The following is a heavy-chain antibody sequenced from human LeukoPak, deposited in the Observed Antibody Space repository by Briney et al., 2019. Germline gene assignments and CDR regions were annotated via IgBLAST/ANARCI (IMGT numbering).Heavy chain of an antibody. CDR2: LYSGGST. V-gene: IGHV3-53*01. J-gene: IGHJ3*02. D-gene: IGHD5-18*01. CDR3: ATSWILMVTGAFDI. Sequence: PGGSLRLSCAASGFSVSSKYMIWVRQAPGMGLEWVSVLYSGGSTYYADSVKGRFTISRDNSKNTLHLQMNSLRAEDTAVYYCATSWILMVTGAFDIWGQGTMVTVSS. CDR1: GFSVSSKY.